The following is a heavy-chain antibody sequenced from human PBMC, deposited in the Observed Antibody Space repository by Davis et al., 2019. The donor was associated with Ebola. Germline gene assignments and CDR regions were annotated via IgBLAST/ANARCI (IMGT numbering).Heavy chain of an antibody. J-gene: IGHJ3*02. CDR1: GFTFSNAW. V-gene: IGHV3-15*01. D-gene: IGHD2-2*01. CDR3: TTDPAIVVVPAATGWSAFDI. CDR2: IKSKTDGGTT. Sequence: PGGSLRLSCAASGFTFSNAWMSWVRQAPGKGLEWVGRIKSKTDGGTTDYAAPVKGRFTISRDDSKNTLYLQMNSLKTEDTAVYYCTTDPAIVVVPAATGWSAFDIWGQGTMVTVSS.